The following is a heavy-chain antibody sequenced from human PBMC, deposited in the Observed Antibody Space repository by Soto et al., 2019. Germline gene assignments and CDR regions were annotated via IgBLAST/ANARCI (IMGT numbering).Heavy chain of an antibody. CDR2: IYHSGST. Sequence: QLQLQESGSGLVRPSQTLSLTCAVSGGSISSGGYSWSWIRQPPGKGLEWLGFIYHSGSTYYNPSLKSRVTISVDRSKNQFSLKLSSVTAADTAVYFCARVGTYCSGASCSNWFDPWGQGTLVTVSS. V-gene: IGHV4-30-2*01. D-gene: IGHD2-15*01. J-gene: IGHJ5*02. CDR3: ARVGTYCSGASCSNWFDP. CDR1: GGSISSGGYS.